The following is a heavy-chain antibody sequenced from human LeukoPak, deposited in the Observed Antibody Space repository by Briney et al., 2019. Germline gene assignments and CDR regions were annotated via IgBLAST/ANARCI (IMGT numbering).Heavy chain of an antibody. V-gene: IGHV3-23*01. CDR3: AKMATSSGYYTPIDY. CDR2: ISGSGGST. J-gene: IGHJ4*02. CDR1: GFTFSSYA. Sequence: GGSLRLSCAASGFTFSSYAMSWVRQAPGKGLEWVSAISGSGGSTYYADSVKGRFTISRDNSKNTLYLQMNSLRAEDTAVYYCAKMATSSGYYTPIDYWCQGTLGNVSS. D-gene: IGHD3-22*01.